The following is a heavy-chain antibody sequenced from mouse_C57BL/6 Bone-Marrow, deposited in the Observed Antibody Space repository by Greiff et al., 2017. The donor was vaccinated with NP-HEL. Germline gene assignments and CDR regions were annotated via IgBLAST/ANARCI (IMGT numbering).Heavy chain of an antibody. V-gene: IGHV5-12*01. Sequence: EVQLQESGGGLVQPGGSLKLSCAASGFTFSDYYMYWVRQTPEKRLEWVAYISNGGGSTYYPDTVKGRFTISRDNAKNTLYLQMSRLKSEDTAMYYCARHNYGSRGMDYWGQGTSVTVSS. CDR2: ISNGGGST. CDR1: GFTFSDYY. J-gene: IGHJ4*01. CDR3: ARHNYGSRGMDY. D-gene: IGHD1-1*01.